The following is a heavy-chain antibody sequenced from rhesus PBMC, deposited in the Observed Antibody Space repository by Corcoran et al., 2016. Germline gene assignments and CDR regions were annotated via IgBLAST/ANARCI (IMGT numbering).Heavy chain of an antibody. V-gene: IGHV3-100*02. Sequence: DVQLVESGGGLVKPGGSLRLSCVASGFTFSSYEMHWVRQAPGKGLEWVSVISESGGTIYYADSVKGRFTITRDNAKNSLFLKMNSLRAEDTAVYYCTRALPYSSGWYDFDCWGQGVLVTVSS. CDR3: TRALPYSSGWYDFDC. D-gene: IGHD6-31*01. CDR1: GFTFSSYE. CDR2: ISESGGTI. J-gene: IGHJ4*01.